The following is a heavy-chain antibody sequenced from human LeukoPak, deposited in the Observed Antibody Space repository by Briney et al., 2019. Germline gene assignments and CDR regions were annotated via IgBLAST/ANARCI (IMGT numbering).Heavy chain of an antibody. D-gene: IGHD1-26*01. V-gene: IGHV3-7*01. Sequence: GGSLRLSCAASGFTFTDYWMTWVRQVPGKGLEWVANIHKAGTESYYVDSVKGRFAISRDNAKNSLYLQLSSLRVDDRAVYYCARVGTWELQRVFEYWGQGTLVTVSS. CDR3: ARVGTWELQRVFEY. CDR2: IHKAGTES. J-gene: IGHJ4*02. CDR1: GFTFTDYW.